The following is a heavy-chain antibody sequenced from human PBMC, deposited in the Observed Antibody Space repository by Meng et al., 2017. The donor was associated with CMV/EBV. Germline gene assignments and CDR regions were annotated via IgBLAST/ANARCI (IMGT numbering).Heavy chain of an antibody. CDR1: GYTFTSYG. V-gene: IGHV1-18*01. CDR3: ARGVIVVCAATTWTEGMDV. Sequence: ASVKVSCKASGYTFTSYGISWVRQAPGQGLEWMGWINPYNGNTNYAQKLQGRVTMTTDTSTSTAYMELRRLRSDDTAVYYCARGVIVVCAATTWTEGMDVWGQGTTVTVSS. D-gene: IGHD3-10*01. J-gene: IGHJ6*02. CDR2: INPYNGNT.